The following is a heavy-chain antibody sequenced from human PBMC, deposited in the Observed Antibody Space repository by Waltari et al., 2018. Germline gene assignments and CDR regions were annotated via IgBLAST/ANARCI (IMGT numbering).Heavy chain of an antibody. CDR3: AREGPSTNIAAADTDAFDI. Sequence: QVQLQESGPGLVKPSETLSLTCTVSGGSISSYYWSWIRQPPGKGLEWIGYIYYSGSTHYNPSLKSRVTISVDTSKNQFSLKLSSVTAADTAVYYCAREGPSTNIAAADTDAFDIWGQGTMVTVSS. CDR1: GGSISSYY. V-gene: IGHV4-59*01. CDR2: IYYSGST. D-gene: IGHD6-13*01. J-gene: IGHJ3*02.